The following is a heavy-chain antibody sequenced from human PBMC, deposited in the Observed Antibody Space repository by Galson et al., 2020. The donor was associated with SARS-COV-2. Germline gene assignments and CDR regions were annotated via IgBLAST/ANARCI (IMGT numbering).Heavy chain of an antibody. CDR3: VRHSSGDH. CDR2: INSYGNST. CDR1: GFSFSDHW. J-gene: IGHJ5*02. V-gene: IGHV3-74*01. D-gene: IGHD3-22*01. Sequence: GGSLRLSCVASGFSFSDHWMPRVRPAPGKGLVWVSRINSYGNSTNYADSVRGRFTVSRDNAKNMLYLQMNSLRAEDTAVYYCVRHSSGDHWGHGTLVTVSS.